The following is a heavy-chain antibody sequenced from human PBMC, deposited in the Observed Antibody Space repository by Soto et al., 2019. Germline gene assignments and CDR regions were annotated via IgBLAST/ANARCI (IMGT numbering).Heavy chain of an antibody. CDR2: IWYDGSNK. Sequence: GGSLRISCAASGSSFSSYGMHWVRQAPGKGLEWVAVIWYDGSNKYYADSVKGRFTISRDNSKNTLYLQMNSLRAEDTAVYYCARDLGSIFDYWGQGTLVTVSS. V-gene: IGHV3-33*01. CDR1: GSSFSSYG. J-gene: IGHJ4*02. D-gene: IGHD3-3*02. CDR3: ARDLGSIFDY.